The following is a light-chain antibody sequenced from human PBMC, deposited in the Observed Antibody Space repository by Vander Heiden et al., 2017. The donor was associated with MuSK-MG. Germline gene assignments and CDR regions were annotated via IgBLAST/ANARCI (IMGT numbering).Light chain of an antibody. CDR1: QGISNY. J-gene: IGKJ2*01. CDR3: QHYDNLPYT. CDR2: AAS. V-gene: IGKV1-33*01. Sequence: IQMSQSPSSLSASLGDRATITCQASQGISNYLNWYQQKPGKAPKLLIYAASNMDTGVPARFSGSRSGTDFTFTISSLQPEDFATYYCQHYDNLPYTFGQGTKVEIK.